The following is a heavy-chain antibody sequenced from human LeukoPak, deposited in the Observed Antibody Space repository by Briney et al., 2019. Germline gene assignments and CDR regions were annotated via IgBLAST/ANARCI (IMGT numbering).Heavy chain of an antibody. Sequence: GGSLRLSCAASGFTFSSYWMSWVRQAPGKGLEWVAFIRYDGSNKYYADSVKGRFTISRDNSRDTLYLQMNSLRAEDTAVYYCAKPHFDYWGQGALVTVSS. CDR2: IRYDGSNK. CDR3: AKPHFDY. CDR1: GFTFSSYW. V-gene: IGHV3-30*02. J-gene: IGHJ4*02.